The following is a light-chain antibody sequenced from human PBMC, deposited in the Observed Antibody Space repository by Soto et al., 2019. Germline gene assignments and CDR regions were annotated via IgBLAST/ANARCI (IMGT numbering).Light chain of an antibody. CDR2: AAF. CDR1: QAISTW. J-gene: IGKJ1*01. V-gene: IGKV1-12*01. Sequence: DIQMTQSPSSVSASVGDRVTITCRASQAISTWLAWYQQKPGTAPKLLIYAAFNLQTGVPSRVSRSGSAADITLTTSSLEPEGFEAYYCQQAYSFPRTCGQGTEVEIK. CDR3: QQAYSFPRT.